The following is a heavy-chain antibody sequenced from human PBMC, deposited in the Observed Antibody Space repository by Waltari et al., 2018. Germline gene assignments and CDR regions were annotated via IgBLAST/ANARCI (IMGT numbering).Heavy chain of an antibody. V-gene: IGHV4-4*02. D-gene: IGHD1-26*01. CDR3: ARDRGRGLYLDS. CDR2: IHGSGKT. CDR1: GDSVSNYYW. Sequence: QLQLQQSGPGLVKPSESLSLTCAVSGDSVSNYYWWSWVRRSPGKGLEWIGQIHGSGKTNYNPSLESRVTVSMDTSNNQFSLKLTSPTAADTAVYYCARDRGRGLYLDSWGQGTLVTVSP. J-gene: IGHJ4*02.